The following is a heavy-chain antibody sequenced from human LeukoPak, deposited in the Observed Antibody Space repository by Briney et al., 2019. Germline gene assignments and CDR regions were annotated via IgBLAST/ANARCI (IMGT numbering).Heavy chain of an antibody. Sequence: PSETLSLTCAVYGGSFSGYYWSWIRQPPGKGLEWIGEINHSGSTNYNPSLKSRVTISVDTSKNQFSLKLSSVTAADTAVYYCARGPRRSGSYYKRGSWFDPWGQGTLVTVSS. J-gene: IGHJ5*02. D-gene: IGHD3-10*01. CDR1: GGSFSGYY. V-gene: IGHV4-34*01. CDR3: ARGPRRSGSYYKRGSWFDP. CDR2: INHSGST.